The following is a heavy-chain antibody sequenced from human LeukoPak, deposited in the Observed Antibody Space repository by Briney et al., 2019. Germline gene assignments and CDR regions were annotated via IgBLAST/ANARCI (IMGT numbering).Heavy chain of an antibody. CDR2: IYYSGST. J-gene: IGHJ6*02. Sequence: SETLSLTCTVSGGSITYYYWSWIRQTPGKGLEWIGYIYYSGSTDYNPSLKSRVTISVDTSKNQFSLKLSSVTAADTAVYYCARDGKISPYYGMDVWGQGTTVTVSS. D-gene: IGHD1-26*01. CDR3: ARDGKISPYYGMDV. V-gene: IGHV4-59*01. CDR1: GGSITYYY.